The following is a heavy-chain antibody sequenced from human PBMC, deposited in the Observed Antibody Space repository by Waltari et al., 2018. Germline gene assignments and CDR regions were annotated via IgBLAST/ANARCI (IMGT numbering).Heavy chain of an antibody. D-gene: IGHD2-15*01. CDR2: IYYSGST. CDR1: GGSISSSSYY. CDR3: ARLPRLLLRNWFDP. J-gene: IGHJ5*02. Sequence: QLQLQESGPGLVKPSETLSLTCTVSGGSISSSSYYWGWIRQPPGKGLEWIGSIYYSGSTYYTPSLKSRVTISVDTSKNQFSLKLSSVTAADTAVYYCARLPRLLLRNWFDPWGQGTLVTVSS. V-gene: IGHV4-39*01.